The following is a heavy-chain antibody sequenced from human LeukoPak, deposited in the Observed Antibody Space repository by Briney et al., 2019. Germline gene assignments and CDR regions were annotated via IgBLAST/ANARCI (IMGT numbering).Heavy chain of an antibody. CDR3: ATVPVGQWLPFDY. V-gene: IGHV3-33*03. CDR1: GFTFSSYG. J-gene: IGHJ4*02. D-gene: IGHD6-19*01. Sequence: GESLRLSCAASGFTFSSYGMHWVRQAPGKGLEWVAVIWYDGSNKYYVDSVKGRFTISRDNAKNSLYLQMNSLRAEDTAVYYCATVPVGQWLPFDYWGQGTLVTVSS. CDR2: IWYDGSNK.